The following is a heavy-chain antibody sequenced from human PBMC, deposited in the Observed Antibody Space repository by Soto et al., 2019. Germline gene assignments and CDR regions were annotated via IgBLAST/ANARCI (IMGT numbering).Heavy chain of an antibody. J-gene: IGHJ4*02. V-gene: IGHV1-69*13. D-gene: IGHD3-3*01. CDR1: GGTFSSYA. CDR2: IIPIFGTA. CDR3: AGATYYDFWSGYPQIHYFDY. Sequence: ASVKVSCKASGGTFSSYAISWVRQAPGQGLEWMGGIIPIFGTANYAQKFQGRVTITADESTSTAYMELSSLRSEDTAVYYCAGATYYDFWSGYPQIHYFDYWGQGTLVTVS.